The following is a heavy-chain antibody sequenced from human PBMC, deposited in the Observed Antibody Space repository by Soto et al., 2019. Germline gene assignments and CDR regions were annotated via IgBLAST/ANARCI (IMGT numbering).Heavy chain of an antibody. CDR2: ISGSGGST. V-gene: IGHV3-23*01. Sequence: GGSLRLSCAASGFTFSSYAMSWVRQAPGRGLEWVSAISGSGGSTYYADSVKGRFTISRDNSKNTLYLQMNSLRAEDTAVYYCAKANPRYYYYGMYVWGQGTTVTVSS. CDR1: GFTFSSYA. CDR3: AKANPRYYYYGMYV. J-gene: IGHJ6*02.